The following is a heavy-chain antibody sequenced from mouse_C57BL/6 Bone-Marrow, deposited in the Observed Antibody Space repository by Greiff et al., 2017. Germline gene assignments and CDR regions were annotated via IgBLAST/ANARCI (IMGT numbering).Heavy chain of an antibody. V-gene: IGHV14-3*01. D-gene: IGHD1-1*01. Sequence: VQLQQSVAELVRPGASVKLSCTASGFNIKNTYMHWVKQRPEQGLEWIGRIDPANGNTKYAPKFPGKAPLTADTSSNTAYRQLSSLTSEYTASDYCSRDGSSLYYFDYWGQGTTLTVSA. CDR2: IDPANGNT. J-gene: IGHJ2*01. CDR1: GFNIKNTY. CDR3: SRDGSSLYYFDY.